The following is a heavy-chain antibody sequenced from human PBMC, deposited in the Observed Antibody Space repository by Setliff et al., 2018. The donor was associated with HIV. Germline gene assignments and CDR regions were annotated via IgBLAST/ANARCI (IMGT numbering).Heavy chain of an antibody. CDR1: GGIFSSYA. Sequence: ASVKVSCKASGGIFSSYALSWVRQAPGQGLEWMGGIIPILGSIDYAQKFQGRLSITADESTSTAYMELSSLRSEDTAVYYCARVGTGATEYFDYWGQGTLVTVSS. D-gene: IGHD1-26*01. CDR2: IIPILGSI. V-gene: IGHV1-69*13. CDR3: ARVGTGATEYFDY. J-gene: IGHJ4*02.